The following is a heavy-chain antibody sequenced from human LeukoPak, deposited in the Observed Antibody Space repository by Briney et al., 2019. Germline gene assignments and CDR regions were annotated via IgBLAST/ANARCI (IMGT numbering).Heavy chain of an antibody. Sequence: GGSLRLSCAASGFTFSSYWMSWVRQAPGQGLERVSNIKQDGSEKYYVDSVKGRFTISRDNAKNSLYLQMNSLRTEDTAVYYCVRDGSSWGNFDYWGQGTLVSVSS. D-gene: IGHD7-27*01. V-gene: IGHV3-7*01. J-gene: IGHJ4*02. CDR3: VRDGSSWGNFDY. CDR1: GFTFSSYW. CDR2: IKQDGSEK.